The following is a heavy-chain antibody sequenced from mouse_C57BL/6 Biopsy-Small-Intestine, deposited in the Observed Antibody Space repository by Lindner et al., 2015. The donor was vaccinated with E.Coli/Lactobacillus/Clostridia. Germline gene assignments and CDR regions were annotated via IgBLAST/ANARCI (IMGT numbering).Heavy chain of an antibody. Sequence: VQLQESGAELVRPGTSVKVSCKASGYAFTNYLIEWVKQRPGQGLEWIGVINPGSGGTNYNEKFKGKATLTADKSSSTAYMQLSSLTSEDSAVYFCARSGTGPWFAYWGQGTLVTVSA. CDR3: ARSGTGPWFAY. J-gene: IGHJ3*01. CDR2: INPGSGGT. V-gene: IGHV1-54*01. CDR1: GYAFTNYL. D-gene: IGHD4-1*01.